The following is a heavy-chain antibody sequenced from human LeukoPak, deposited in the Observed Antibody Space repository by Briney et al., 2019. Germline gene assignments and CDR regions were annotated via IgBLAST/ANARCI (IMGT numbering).Heavy chain of an antibody. Sequence: PSETLSLTCAVYGGSFSGYYWSWMRQPPGKGLEWIGEINHSGSTNYNPSLKSRVTISVDTSKNQFSLKVRSVTAADTAVYYCARAGAETDYWGQGTLVTVSS. CDR3: ARAGAETDY. CDR1: GGSFSGYY. CDR2: INHSGST. J-gene: IGHJ4*02. V-gene: IGHV4-34*01.